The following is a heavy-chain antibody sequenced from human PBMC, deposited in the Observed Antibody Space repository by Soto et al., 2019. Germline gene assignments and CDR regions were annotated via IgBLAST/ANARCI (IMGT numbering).Heavy chain of an antibody. CDR3: ARGRAYVH. Sequence: PGGSLRLSCAASGFTVSGNFMSWVRQAPGKGLEWVSVIYSGGNTSYADSVKGRFIISRDNFKNTLYLQMNSLRAEDTAVYYCARGRAYVHWGQGTLVTVSS. J-gene: IGHJ4*02. CDR1: GFTVSGNF. D-gene: IGHD3-16*01. CDR2: IYSGGNT. V-gene: IGHV3-53*01.